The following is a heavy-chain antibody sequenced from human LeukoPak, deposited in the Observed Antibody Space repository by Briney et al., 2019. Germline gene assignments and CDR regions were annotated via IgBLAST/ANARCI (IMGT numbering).Heavy chain of an antibody. J-gene: IGHJ4*02. CDR3: ARFATGIAVEHTIDY. CDR1: GGSFSGYY. CDR2: INHSGSN. D-gene: IGHD6-19*01. Sequence: SETLSLTCAVYGGSFSGYYWSWIRQPPGKGLEWIGEINHSGSNNYSPSLKSRVTISVDTSKNQFSLKLSSVPAADTAVYYCARFATGIAVEHTIDYWGQGTLVTVSS. V-gene: IGHV4-34*01.